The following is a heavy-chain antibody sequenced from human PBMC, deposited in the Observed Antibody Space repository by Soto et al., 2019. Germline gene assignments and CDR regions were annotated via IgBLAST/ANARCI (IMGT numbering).Heavy chain of an antibody. J-gene: IGHJ4*02. CDR3: AREVWGPLYYFDL. D-gene: IGHD7-27*01. CDR2: IYQRGST. V-gene: IGHV4-4*02. CDR1: GGSIRSPYW. Sequence: SETLSLTCAVSGGSIRSPYWWGWVRQPPGKVLEWIGEIYQRGSTYYNPSLKSRVTISVDTSKNQFSLKLSSVTAADTAVYYCAREVWGPLYYFDLWGPGTLVTVSS.